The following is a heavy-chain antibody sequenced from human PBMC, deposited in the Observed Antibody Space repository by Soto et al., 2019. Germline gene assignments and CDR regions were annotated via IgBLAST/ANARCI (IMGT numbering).Heavy chain of an antibody. CDR3: ARDKDQYEFWGSTLDS. CDR1: TFVFSVYS. V-gene: IGHV3-30-3*01. J-gene: IGHJ4*02. Sequence: QVQLVESGGGVVQPERSLRLSCTTSTFVFSVYSLHWVRQAPGKGLEWVALISHDGANKYYADSVKGRFTISRDNSKDTVYLQMNSLRPEDTAVYFCARDKDQYEFWGSTLDSWGQGTLVTVSA. CDR2: ISHDGANK. D-gene: IGHD3-3*01.